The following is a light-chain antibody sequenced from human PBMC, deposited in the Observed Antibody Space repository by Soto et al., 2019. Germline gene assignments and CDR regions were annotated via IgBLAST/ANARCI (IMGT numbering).Light chain of an antibody. J-gene: IGKJ2*01. CDR3: QQSYSTPYA. V-gene: IGKV1-39*01. Sequence: DVQMTQSPSTLSASVGDRVTITCRASLRISRYLNWYQQKSGKAPDLVIYTASTLKSGVPSRFSASGSGTQFTLTISNVQPEDFATYYCQQSYSTPYAFGQGTKLEI. CDR2: TAS. CDR1: LRISRY.